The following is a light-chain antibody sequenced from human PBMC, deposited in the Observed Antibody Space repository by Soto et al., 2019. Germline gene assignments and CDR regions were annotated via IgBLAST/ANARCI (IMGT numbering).Light chain of an antibody. Sequence: IQMTQAPSTLCESVVDRVTITCRASQNIERYMAWYKQKPGEAPKLLIYAASTLYGGVPSRFSGSRSGTEFTLTISSLQPDDFATYYGQHYNSYSEAFGQGPTVDIK. J-gene: IGKJ1*01. CDR1: QNIERY. V-gene: IGKV1-5*01. CDR2: AAS. CDR3: QHYNSYSEA.